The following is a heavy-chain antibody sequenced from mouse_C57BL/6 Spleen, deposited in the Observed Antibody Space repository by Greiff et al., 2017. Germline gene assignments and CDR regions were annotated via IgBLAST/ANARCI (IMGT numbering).Heavy chain of an antibody. CDR2: ISSGSSTI. D-gene: IGHD2-1*01. Sequence: EVQGVESGGGLVKPGGSLKLSCAASGFTFSDYGMHWVRQAPEKGLEWVAYISSGSSTIYYADTVKGRFTISRDNAKNTLFLQMTSLRSEDTARYYCARGGIYYGNYYAMDYWGQGTSVTVSS. CDR1: GFTFSDYG. J-gene: IGHJ4*01. V-gene: IGHV5-17*01. CDR3: ARGGIYYGNYYAMDY.